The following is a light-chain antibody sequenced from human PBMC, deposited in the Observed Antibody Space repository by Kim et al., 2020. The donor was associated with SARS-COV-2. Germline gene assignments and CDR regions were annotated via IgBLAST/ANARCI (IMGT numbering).Light chain of an antibody. CDR1: TGAVTSGQY. CDR2: GSS. CDR3: LLSYSGLVL. J-gene: IGLJ2*01. Sequence: PGGTVPLPCASSTGAVTSGQYPSWFQRKTGQAPRTLIYGSSHKHSWTPARFSGSVLGGNAALTLSGAQPDDEAEYYCLLSYSGLVLFGGGTQLTVL. V-gene: IGLV7-46*01.